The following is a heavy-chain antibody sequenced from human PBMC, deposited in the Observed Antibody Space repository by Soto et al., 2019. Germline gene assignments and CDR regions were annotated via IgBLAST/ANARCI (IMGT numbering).Heavy chain of an antibody. J-gene: IGHJ6*02. CDR1: GFTFTDYH. Sequence: GGSLRLSCVASGFTFTDYHMYWVRQAPGKGLEWVSIISNDGSNTYSAESVKGRFTMSRDNSKNTLYLQMNSLRAEDTAVYYCAKEYPGGNFGLVSGGMDVWGQGTTVTVSS. D-gene: IGHD2-21*01. CDR2: ISNDGSNT. V-gene: IGHV3-30*18. CDR3: AKEYPGGNFGLVSGGMDV.